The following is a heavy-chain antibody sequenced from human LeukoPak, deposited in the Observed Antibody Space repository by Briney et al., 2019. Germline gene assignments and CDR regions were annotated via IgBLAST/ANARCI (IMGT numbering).Heavy chain of an antibody. D-gene: IGHD3-16*01. V-gene: IGHV4-39*01. CDR2: IYYSGST. J-gene: IGHJ4*02. Sequence: PSETLSLTCTVSGGSISSSSYYWGWIRQPPGKGLEWIGSIYYSGSTYYNPSLKSRVTISVDTSKNQFSLKLSSVTAADTAVYYCARQEGGLRLGELRHFDYWGQGTLVTVSS. CDR1: GGSISSSSYY. CDR3: ARQEGGLRLGELRHFDY.